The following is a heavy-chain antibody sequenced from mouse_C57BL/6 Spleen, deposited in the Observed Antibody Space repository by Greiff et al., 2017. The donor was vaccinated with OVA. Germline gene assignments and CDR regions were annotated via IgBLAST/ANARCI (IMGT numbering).Heavy chain of an antibody. CDR2: INPNNGGT. V-gene: IGHV1-26*01. Sequence: EVQLQQSGPELVKPGASVKISCKASGYTFTDYYMNWVKQSHGKSLEWIGDINPNNGGTSYNQKFKGKATLTVDKSSSTAYMELRSLTSEDSAVYFCASGGRGVWGTGTTVTVSS. CDR3: ASGGRGV. CDR1: GYTFTDYY. J-gene: IGHJ1*03.